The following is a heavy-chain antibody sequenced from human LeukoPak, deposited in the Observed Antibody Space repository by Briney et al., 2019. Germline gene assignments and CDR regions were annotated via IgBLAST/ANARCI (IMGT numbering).Heavy chain of an antibody. CDR3: ARDGNWGSLRGAFDI. D-gene: IGHD7-27*01. V-gene: IGHV1-2*02. CDR1: GYTFTVYY. Sequence: ASVKVSCKASGYTFTVYYLHWVRQAPGQGLEWMGWINPNSGGSNYAQKFQGRVTMTRDTSISTAYMELSRLRSDDTAVYYCARDGNWGSLRGAFDIWGQGTIVAVSS. J-gene: IGHJ3*02. CDR2: INPNSGGS.